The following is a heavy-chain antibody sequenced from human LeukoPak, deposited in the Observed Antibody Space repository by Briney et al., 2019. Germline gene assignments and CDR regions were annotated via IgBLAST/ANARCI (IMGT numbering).Heavy chain of an antibody. D-gene: IGHD6-25*01. Sequence: PGGSLRLSCAASGFTFDDHGMSWVRQAPGKGLEWVSAISGSGGSTYYADSVKGRFTISRDNSKNTLYLQMNSLRAEDTAVYYCAKDLGSASPPPVEAGYWGQGTLVTVSS. J-gene: IGHJ4*02. CDR1: GFTFDDHG. CDR2: ISGSGGST. CDR3: AKDLGSASPPPVEAGY. V-gene: IGHV3-23*01.